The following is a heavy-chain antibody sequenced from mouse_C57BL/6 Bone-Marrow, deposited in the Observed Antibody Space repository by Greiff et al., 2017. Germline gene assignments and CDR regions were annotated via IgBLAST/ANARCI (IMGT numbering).Heavy chain of an antibody. CDR2: IDPSDSYS. Sequence: VQLQQPGAELVMPGASVKLSCKASGYTFTSYWMHWVKQRPGQGLEWIGEIDPSDSYSNYNQKFKGKSTLTVDNSSSPAYMQLSSLTSEDSAVYYCARREAMDYWGQGTSGTVSS. J-gene: IGHJ4*01. V-gene: IGHV1-69*01. CDR3: ARREAMDY. CDR1: GYTFTSYW.